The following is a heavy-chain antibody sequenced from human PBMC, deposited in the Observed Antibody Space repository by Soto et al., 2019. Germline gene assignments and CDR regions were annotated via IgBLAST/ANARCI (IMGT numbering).Heavy chain of an antibody. CDR3: ANFYYDTSGTPVGFDP. CDR2: ISYDGSNK. V-gene: IGHV3-30*18. J-gene: IGHJ5*02. D-gene: IGHD3-22*01. Sequence: WIRQAPGKGLEWVAVISYDGSNKYYADSVKGRFTISRDNSKNTLYLQMNSLRAEDTAVYYCANFYYDTSGTPVGFDPWCQGT.